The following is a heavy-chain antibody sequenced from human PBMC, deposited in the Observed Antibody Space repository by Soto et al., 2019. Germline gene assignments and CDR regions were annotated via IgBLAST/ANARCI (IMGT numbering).Heavy chain of an antibody. D-gene: IGHD3-16*02. J-gene: IGHJ4*02. CDR1: GDSVTSDKHY. CDR3: AALKRIVAADY. Sequence: QVQLQESGPGLVKSSETLSLTCTVSGDSVTSDKHYWSGIRQPPGKGLEWIGYIYDSGSTNPSLKSRVTFSVDTSRNQFSVSLTSVTAADTAVYYCAALKRIVAADYWGQGTLAIVSS. V-gene: IGHV4-61*01. CDR2: IYDSGST.